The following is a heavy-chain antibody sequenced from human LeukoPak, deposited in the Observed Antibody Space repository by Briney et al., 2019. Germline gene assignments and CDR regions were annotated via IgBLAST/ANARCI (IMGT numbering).Heavy chain of an antibody. CDR3: ATPYPREYCSSTTCYFNY. Sequence: GESLKISCKGSGYSFSNYWLAWVRQMPGQGLGWMGIIYPDDSDTRYSPSFQGQVTISVDKSITTAYLQWGSLKASDTAIYYCATPYPREYCSSTTCYFNYWGQGTLVTVSS. CDR2: IYPDDSDT. J-gene: IGHJ4*02. D-gene: IGHD2-2*01. V-gene: IGHV5-51*01. CDR1: GYSFSNYW.